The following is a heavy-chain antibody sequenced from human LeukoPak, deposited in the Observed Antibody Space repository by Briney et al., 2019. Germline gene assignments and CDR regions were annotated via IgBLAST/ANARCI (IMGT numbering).Heavy chain of an antibody. Sequence: SETLSLTCTVSGGSISSGSYYWSWIRQPAGKGLEYIGRIYTSGSTSYNPSLKSRVTISVDTSKNQFSLKLSSVTAADTAVYYCARGPYDYVWGSWFDYWGQGTLVTVSS. D-gene: IGHD3-16*01. J-gene: IGHJ4*02. CDR1: GGSISSGSYY. CDR2: IYTSGST. CDR3: ARGPYDYVWGSWFDY. V-gene: IGHV4-61*02.